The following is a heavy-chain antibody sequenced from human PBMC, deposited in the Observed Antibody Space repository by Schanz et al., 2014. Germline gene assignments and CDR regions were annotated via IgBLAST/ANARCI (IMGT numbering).Heavy chain of an antibody. CDR2: ITAYNGDT. J-gene: IGHJ4*02. Sequence: QVRLVQSGAEAREPGASVKVSCKASGYTFISYGISWVRQAPGQGLEWMGWITAYNGDTNYALKLQGRVTMTTDTSTGTAYMELRSLRSDDTALYYCARGGYSSGWYDRDIAHFDYWGQGTLVTVSS. D-gene: IGHD6-19*01. CDR1: GYTFISYG. CDR3: ARGGYSSGWYDRDIAHFDY. V-gene: IGHV1-18*01.